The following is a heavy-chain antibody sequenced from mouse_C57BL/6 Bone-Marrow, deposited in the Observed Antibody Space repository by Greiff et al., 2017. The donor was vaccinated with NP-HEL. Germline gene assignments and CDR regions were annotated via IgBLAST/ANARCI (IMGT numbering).Heavy chain of an antibody. CDR1: ASNFKADY. J-gene: IGHJ2*01. CDR2: IDPENGDT. CDR3: TTGFITTVVARIY. Sequence: VHLQQPGAEFVRLGASVKLSCTAFASNFKADYMHWVKQRLEQGLEWIGWIDPENGDTDYASKSQGKATITADTSSNTAYLQLSSLTSEDTAVYYCTTGFITTVVARIYWGQGTTLTVSS. D-gene: IGHD1-1*01. V-gene: IGHV14-4*01.